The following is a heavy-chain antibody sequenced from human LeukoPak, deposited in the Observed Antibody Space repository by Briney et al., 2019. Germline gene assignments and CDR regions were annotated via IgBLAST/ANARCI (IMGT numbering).Heavy chain of an antibody. V-gene: IGHV3-20*04. CDR3: AREGYYYDSSGYYRIMSFDY. D-gene: IGHD3-22*01. CDR1: GGSFSGYY. J-gene: IGHJ4*02. CDR2: INWNGGST. Sequence: ETLSLTCAVYGGSFSGYYLNWNRQPPGKGLEWVSGINWNGGSTGYADSVKGRFTISRDNAKNSLYLQMNSLRAEDTALYYCAREGYYYDSSGYYRIMSFDYWGQGTLVTVSS.